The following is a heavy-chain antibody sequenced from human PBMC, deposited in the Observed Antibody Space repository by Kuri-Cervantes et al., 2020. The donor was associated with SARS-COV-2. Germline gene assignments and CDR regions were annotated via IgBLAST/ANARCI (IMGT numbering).Heavy chain of an antibody. Sequence: SETLSLTCAVYGGSFSGYYWSWIRKPPGKGLEWIGEINHSVSTNYNPSLKSRVTISVDTSKNQFSLKLSSVTAADTAVYYCARVSSSSSPAFDIWGQGTMVTVSS. J-gene: IGHJ3*02. CDR3: ARVSSSSSPAFDI. CDR2: INHSVST. V-gene: IGHV4-34*01. CDR1: GGSFSGYY. D-gene: IGHD6-6*01.